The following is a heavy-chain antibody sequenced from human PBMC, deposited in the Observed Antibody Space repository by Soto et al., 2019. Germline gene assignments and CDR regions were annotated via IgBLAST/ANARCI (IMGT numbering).Heavy chain of an antibody. CDR1: GYTFTSYD. Sequence: ASVKVSCKASGYTFTSYDINWVRQATGQGLEWMGWMNPNSGNTGYAQKFQGRVTMTRNTSISTAYMELSSLRSEDTAVYYCAKVRYGIQLWVNFDYWGQGTLVTVSS. V-gene: IGHV1-8*01. D-gene: IGHD5-18*01. CDR2: MNPNSGNT. J-gene: IGHJ4*02. CDR3: AKVRYGIQLWVNFDY.